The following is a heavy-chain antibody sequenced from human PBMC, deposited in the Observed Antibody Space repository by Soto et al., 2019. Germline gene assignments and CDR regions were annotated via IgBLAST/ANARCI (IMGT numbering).Heavy chain of an antibody. J-gene: IGHJ4*02. CDR3: ARGGPGDY. D-gene: IGHD3-16*01. Sequence: QVQLQESGPGLVKPSETLSLTCTVSGGSVSSGSYYWSWIRQPPGKGLEWIGYIYYSGSTNYNPSPKMRVTISVDTSKNHFSLKLSSVTAADTAVYYCARGGPGDYWGQGTLVTVSS. CDR2: IYYSGST. V-gene: IGHV4-61*03. CDR1: GGSVSSGSYY.